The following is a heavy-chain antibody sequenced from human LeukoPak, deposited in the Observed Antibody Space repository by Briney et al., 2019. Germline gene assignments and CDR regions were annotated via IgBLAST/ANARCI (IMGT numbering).Heavy chain of an antibody. CDR3: ATESIELATIPLGY. Sequence: PGGSLRLSCAASGFTFSSYRINWVRQAPGKGLEWVSSISSSSSYIYYADSVKGRFTISRDNAKNSLYLQMNSLRADDTAVYYCATESIELATIPLGYWGQRTLVTVSS. CDR2: ISSSSSYI. V-gene: IGHV3-21*01. J-gene: IGHJ4*02. D-gene: IGHD5-24*01. CDR1: GFTFSSYR.